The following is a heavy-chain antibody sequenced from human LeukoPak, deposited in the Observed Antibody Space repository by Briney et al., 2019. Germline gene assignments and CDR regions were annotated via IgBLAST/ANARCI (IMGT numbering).Heavy chain of an antibody. CDR3: AKDRGYGGNSALDY. J-gene: IGHJ4*02. D-gene: IGHD4-23*01. CDR2: ISGSSGTA. Sequence: GASLRLSCATSGFTFSSYGMSWVRQAPGKGLEWVSAISGSSGTADYADSVKGRFTISRDNSKNTLYLQMNSLRAEDTAVYYCAKDRGYGGNSALDYWGQGTLVIVSS. CDR1: GFTFSSYG. V-gene: IGHV3-23*01.